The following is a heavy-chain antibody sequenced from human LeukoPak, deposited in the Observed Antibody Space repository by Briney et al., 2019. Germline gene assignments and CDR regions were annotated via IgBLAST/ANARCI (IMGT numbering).Heavy chain of an antibody. CDR1: GGSISSYY. D-gene: IGHD6-13*01. J-gene: IGHJ5*02. Sequence: PSETLSLTCTVSGGSISSYYWSWIRQPPGKGLEWIGYIYYSGSTNYNPSLKSRVTISVDTSKNQFSLNLSSVTAADTAVYYCARHGTAAPRKFDPWGQGTLVTVSS. V-gene: IGHV4-59*08. CDR3: ARHGTAAPRKFDP. CDR2: IYYSGST.